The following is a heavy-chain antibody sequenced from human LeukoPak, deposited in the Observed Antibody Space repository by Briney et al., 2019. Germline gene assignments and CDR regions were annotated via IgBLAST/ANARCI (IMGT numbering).Heavy chain of an antibody. J-gene: IGHJ4*02. CDR3: ASIYDSSGYCDY. Sequence: GGSLRLSCAASGFTFSDYYMSWIRQAPGKGLEWVSCISSSGSTIYYADSVKGRFTISRDNAKNSLYLQMNSLRAEDTAVYYCASIYDSSGYCDYWGQGTLVTVSS. CDR1: GFTFSDYY. D-gene: IGHD3-22*01. CDR2: ISSSGSTI. V-gene: IGHV3-11*01.